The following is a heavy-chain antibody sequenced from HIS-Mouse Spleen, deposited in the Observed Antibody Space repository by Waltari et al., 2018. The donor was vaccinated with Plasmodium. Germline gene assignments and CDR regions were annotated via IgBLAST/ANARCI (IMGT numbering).Heavy chain of an antibody. Sequence: QVQLVESGGGVVQPGRSLRLSCAASGFTFSGYAMHWVRQAPGKGLEWVAVISDYGSNKYYADSVKGRFTISRDNSKNTLDLQMNSLRAEDTAVYYCALSGHWGQGTLVTVSS. D-gene: IGHD3-10*01. V-gene: IGHV3-30*04. CDR2: ISDYGSNK. CDR1: GFTFSGYA. J-gene: IGHJ4*02. CDR3: ALSGH.